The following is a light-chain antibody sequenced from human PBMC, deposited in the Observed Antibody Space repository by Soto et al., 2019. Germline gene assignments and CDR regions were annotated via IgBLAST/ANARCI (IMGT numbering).Light chain of an antibody. V-gene: IGKV3-15*01. CDR2: GAS. CDR3: QQYNNWPRT. Sequence: VPTQSPGTLSLSLRQRSTLSCRSSQSVSSNLAWYQQKPGQAPRLLVFGASTRATGIPARFSGSGSGTEFTLTISSLQSEDFAVYFCQQYNNWPRTFGQGTKVDIK. CDR1: QSVSSN. J-gene: IGKJ1*01.